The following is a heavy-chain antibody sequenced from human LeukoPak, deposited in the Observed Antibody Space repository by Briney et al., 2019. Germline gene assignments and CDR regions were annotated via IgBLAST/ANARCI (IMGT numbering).Heavy chain of an antibody. Sequence: ASVKVSCKASGYTFTGYYMHWVRQAPGQGLEWMGWITAYNGNTNYAQKLQGRVTMTTDTSTSTAYMELRSLRSDDTAVYYCARDRYCSGGGCSTVGLDYWGQGTLVTVSS. D-gene: IGHD2-15*01. CDR1: GYTFTGYY. J-gene: IGHJ4*02. CDR2: ITAYNGNT. CDR3: ARDRYCSGGGCSTVGLDY. V-gene: IGHV1-18*04.